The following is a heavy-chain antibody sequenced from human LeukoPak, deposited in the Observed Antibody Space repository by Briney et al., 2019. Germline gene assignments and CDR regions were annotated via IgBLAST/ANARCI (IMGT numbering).Heavy chain of an antibody. Sequence: GGSLRLSCVGSGFNFMQYGMMWVRQAPGKGLEWVSTIHPSGINTHHADSVKGRFTISRDNSKNTLYLQMNSLRVEDTAIYYCARDPSALLPTDDSWGQGTLVAVSS. CDR1: GFNFMQYG. CDR3: ARDPSALLPTDDS. J-gene: IGHJ4*02. V-gene: IGHV3-23*05. CDR2: IHPSGINT. D-gene: IGHD2-2*01.